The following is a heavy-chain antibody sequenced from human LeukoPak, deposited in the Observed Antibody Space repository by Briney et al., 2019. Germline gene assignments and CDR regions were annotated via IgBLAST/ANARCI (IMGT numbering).Heavy chain of an antibody. CDR1: GGSFSGYY. V-gene: IGHV4-34*01. D-gene: IGHD6-6*01. Sequence: PSETLSLTCAVYGGSFSGYYWSWIRQPPVKGLEWIGEINHSGSTNYNPSLKSRVTISVDTSKNQFSLKLSSVTAADTAVYYCARQAARGFDYWGQGTLVTVSS. CDR2: INHSGST. CDR3: ARQAARGFDY. J-gene: IGHJ4*02.